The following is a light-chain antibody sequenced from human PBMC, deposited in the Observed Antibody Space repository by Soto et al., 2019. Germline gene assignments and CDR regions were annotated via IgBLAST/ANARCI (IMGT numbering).Light chain of an antibody. CDR2: GAS. CDR1: QSITRN. V-gene: IGKV3D-15*01. J-gene: IGKJ1*01. CDR3: QQYNNWPRT. Sequence: EIVLTQSPGTLSLSPGDRATLSCRASQSITRNYLAWYQQKPGQAPRLXIFGASNRATGAPARFSGRGSGTEFTLTVSSLQSEDFAVYYCQQYNNWPRTFGQGTKVDI.